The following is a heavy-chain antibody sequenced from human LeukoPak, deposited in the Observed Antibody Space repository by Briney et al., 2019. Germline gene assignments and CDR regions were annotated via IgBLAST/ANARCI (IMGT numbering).Heavy chain of an antibody. CDR2: IYYSGST. Sequence: TSETLSHTCTVSGGSISSYYWSWIRQPPGKGLEWIGYIYYSGSTNYNPSLKSRVTISVDTSKNQFSLKLSSVTAADTAVYYCARGVVVTRDLNFDYWGQGTLVTVSS. CDR3: ARGVVVTRDLNFDY. J-gene: IGHJ4*02. V-gene: IGHV4-59*01. D-gene: IGHD3-22*01. CDR1: GGSISSYY.